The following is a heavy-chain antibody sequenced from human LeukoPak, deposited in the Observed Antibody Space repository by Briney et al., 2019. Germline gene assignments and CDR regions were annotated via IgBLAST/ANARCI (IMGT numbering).Heavy chain of an antibody. D-gene: IGHD4-17*01. V-gene: IGHV1-2*02. Sequence: ASVKVSCKASGYTFTGYYMHWVRQAPGQGLEWMGWINPNSGGTNYAQKFQGRVTMTRDTSISTAYMELSRLRSDDTAVYYCARDSTVTTEYNWFDPWGQGTLVTVSS. CDR3: ARDSTVTTEYNWFDP. CDR2: INPNSGGT. J-gene: IGHJ5*02. CDR1: GYTFTGYY.